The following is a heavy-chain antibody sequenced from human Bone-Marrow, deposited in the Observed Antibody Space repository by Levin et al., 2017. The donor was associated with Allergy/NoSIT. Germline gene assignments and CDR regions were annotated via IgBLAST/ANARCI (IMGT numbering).Heavy chain of an antibody. V-gene: IGHV3-74*01. J-gene: IGHJ5*02. CDR3: ARSPPLGTGFDP. CDR2: INSDGSDT. D-gene: IGHD1-1*01. Sequence: GGSLRLSCAASGFLFRSYWMHWVRQAPGKGLVWVSRINSDGSDTAYADSVRGRFTVSRDNAENTLYLQMSSLTADDPAVYYCARSPPLGTGFDPWGQGTLVTVSS. CDR1: GFLFRSYW.